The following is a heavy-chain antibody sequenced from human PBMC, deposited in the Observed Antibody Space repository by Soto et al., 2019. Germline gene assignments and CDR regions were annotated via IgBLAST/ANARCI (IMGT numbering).Heavy chain of an antibody. Sequence: SVKVSCKASGGTFSSYAISWVRQAPGQGLEWMGGIIPIFGTANYAQKFQGRVTITADESTSTAYMELSSLRSEDTAVYYCARDITIFGVVTAFDYWGQGTLVTVSS. CDR3: ARDITIFGVVTAFDY. D-gene: IGHD3-3*01. CDR1: GGTFSSYA. J-gene: IGHJ4*02. V-gene: IGHV1-69*13. CDR2: IIPIFGTA.